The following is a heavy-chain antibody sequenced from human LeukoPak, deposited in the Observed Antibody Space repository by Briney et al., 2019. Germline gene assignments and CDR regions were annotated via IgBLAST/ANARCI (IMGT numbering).Heavy chain of an antibody. CDR3: ARDHRGYSYGYSNAFDT. Sequence: ASVKVSCKASGYTFTSYGISWVRQAPGQGLEWMGWISAYNGNTNYAQKLQGRVTMTTDTSTSTAYMELRSLRSDDTAVYYCARDHRGYSYGYSNAFDTWGQGTMVTVSS. CDR2: ISAYNGNT. CDR1: GYTFTSYG. V-gene: IGHV1-18*01. J-gene: IGHJ3*02. D-gene: IGHD5-18*01.